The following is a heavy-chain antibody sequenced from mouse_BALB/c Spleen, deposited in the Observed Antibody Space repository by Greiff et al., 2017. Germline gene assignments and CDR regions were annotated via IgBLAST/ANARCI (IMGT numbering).Heavy chain of an antibody. V-gene: IGHV14-1*02. J-gene: IGHJ4*01. CDR2: IDPENGNT. CDR3: ARGGYGNYYAMDY. Sequence: EVKLMESGAELVRPGALVKLSCKASGFNIKDYYMHWVKQRPEQGLEWIGWIDPENGNTIYDPKFQGKASITADTSSNTAYLQLSSLTSEDTAVYYCARGGYGNYYAMDYWGQGTSVTVSS. CDR1: GFNIKDYY. D-gene: IGHD2-10*02.